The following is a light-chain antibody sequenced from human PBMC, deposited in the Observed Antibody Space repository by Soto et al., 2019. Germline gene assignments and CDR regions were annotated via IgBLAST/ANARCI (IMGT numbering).Light chain of an antibody. CDR3: QQYTDWPRT. CDR2: GAS. V-gene: IGKV3-15*01. CDR1: QNVNAN. Sequence: EIVMTQSPATLSVSPGEGVTLSCRASQNVNANLASYQQRPGQAPRLLLYGASGRATGTPARFRGSGSGTEFTLTISSLPSEDFGVYFCQQYTDWPRTFGLGTKVETK. J-gene: IGKJ1*01.